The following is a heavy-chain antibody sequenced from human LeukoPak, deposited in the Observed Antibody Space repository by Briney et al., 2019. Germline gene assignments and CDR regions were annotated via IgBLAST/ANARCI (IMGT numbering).Heavy chain of an antibody. D-gene: IGHD1-26*01. CDR1: GYTFTTSW. J-gene: IGHJ4*02. CDR2: IYPSDSDT. V-gene: IGHV5-51*01. CDR3: ARGGTYLGH. Sequence: GEFLKISCKGSGYTFTTSWIGWVRQMPGKGLEWMGIIYPSDSDTRYSPSLQGQVSISADKSISTAYLQWSSLKASDTAMYYCARGGTYLGHWGQGTLVTVSS.